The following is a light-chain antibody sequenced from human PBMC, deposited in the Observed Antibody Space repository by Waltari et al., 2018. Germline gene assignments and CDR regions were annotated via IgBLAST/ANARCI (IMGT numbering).Light chain of an antibody. J-gene: IGLJ2*01. CDR1: SSDVGSYNR. Sequence: QSALTQPPSVSGSPGQSVTISCTGTSSDVGSYNRVSWYQQPPGTPPKLMIYEVSNRTSGVPDRFSGAKPGKTAALTISGLQAEDEADYYCSSYTSSSTLVFGGGTKLTVL. CDR3: SSYTSSSTLV. CDR2: EVS. V-gene: IGLV2-18*02.